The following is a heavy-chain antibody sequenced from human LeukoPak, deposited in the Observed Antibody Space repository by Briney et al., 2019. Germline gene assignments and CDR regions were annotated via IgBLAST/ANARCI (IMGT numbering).Heavy chain of an antibody. CDR2: IKQDGSEK. CDR1: GFTFSSYW. CDR3: ARLQARYYYDSSCYYYGPCYYFDY. V-gene: IGHV3-7*01. J-gene: IGHJ4*02. D-gene: IGHD3-22*01. Sequence: PGGSLRLSCAASGFTFSSYWMSWVRQAPGKGLEWVANIKQDGSEKYYVDSVKGRFTISRDNAKNSLYLQMNSLRAEDTAVYYCARLQARYYYDSSCYYYGPCYYFDYWGQGTLVTVSS.